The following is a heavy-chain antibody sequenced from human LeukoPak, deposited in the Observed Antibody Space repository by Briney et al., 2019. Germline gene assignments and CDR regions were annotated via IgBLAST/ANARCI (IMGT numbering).Heavy chain of an antibody. CDR3: ARDCSSTSCYVGKHDY. V-gene: IGHV1-18*01. J-gene: IGHJ4*02. CDR1: GYTFTSYG. Sequence: ASVKVSCKASGYTFTSYGISWVRQAPGQGLEWMGWISAYNGNTNYAQKLQGRVTMTTDTSTSTAYMELRSLRSDDTAVYYCARDCSSTSCYVGKHDYWGQGTLVTVSS. D-gene: IGHD2-2*01. CDR2: ISAYNGNT.